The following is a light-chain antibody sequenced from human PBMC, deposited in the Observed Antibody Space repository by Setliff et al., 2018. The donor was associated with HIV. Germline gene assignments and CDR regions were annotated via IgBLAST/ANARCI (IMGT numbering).Light chain of an antibody. CDR1: NSDIGSHDY. J-gene: IGLJ1*01. CDR3: ASHRDTNTLEV. V-gene: IGLV2-14*03. Sequence: QSALTQPASVSGSPGQSITISCSGTNSDIGSHDYVSWYQQHPGKAPKLIIFSVTYRPSGVSDRFSGSKSGNTASLTISGLQPEDEADYYCASHRDTNTLEVFGGGTKVTVL. CDR2: SVT.